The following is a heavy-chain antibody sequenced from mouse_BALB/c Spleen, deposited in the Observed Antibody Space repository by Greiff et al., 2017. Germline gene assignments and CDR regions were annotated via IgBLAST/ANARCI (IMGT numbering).Heavy chain of an antibody. CDR3: ARYRYDDDDGWFAY. CDR2: ISSGGSYT. D-gene: IGHD2-14*01. J-gene: IGHJ3*01. CDR1: GFTFSSYA. V-gene: IGHV5-9-4*01. Sequence: EVKVEESGGGLVKPGGSLKLSCAASGFTFSSYAMSWVRQSPEKRLEWVAEISSGGSYTYYPDTVTGRFTISRDNAKNTLYLEMSSLRSEDTAMYYCARYRYDDDDGWFAYWGQGTLVTVSA.